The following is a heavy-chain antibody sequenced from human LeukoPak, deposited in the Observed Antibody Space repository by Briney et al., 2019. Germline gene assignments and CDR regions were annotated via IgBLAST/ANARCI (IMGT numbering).Heavy chain of an antibody. CDR3: ARVAASGGLRWQTGFI. V-gene: IGHV4-34*01. CDR2: ISHSGST. CDR1: GGSFSGYY. J-gene: IGHJ4*02. Sequence: SETLSLTCAVYGGSFSGYYWSWIRQPPGKGLEWIGEISHSGSTNYNPSLKSRVTISVDTAKTQLSQKLSTVTAADTAVYYCARVAASGGLRWQTGFIWGQGTLVTVSS. D-gene: IGHD4-23*01.